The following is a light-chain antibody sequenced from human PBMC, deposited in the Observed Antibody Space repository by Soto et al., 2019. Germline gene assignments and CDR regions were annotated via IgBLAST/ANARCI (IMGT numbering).Light chain of an antibody. J-gene: IGKJ2*01. CDR1: QGVGSN. Sequence: EIVMTQSPGTLSVSPEERATLSCRASQGVGSNLAWYQQRPGQAPRLLIYAASTRATDIPARFTGRGSGTEFTLTISSLQSEDFAVYFCQQYNNWPLYTFGQGTKLEI. V-gene: IGKV3-15*01. CDR3: QQYNNWPLYT. CDR2: AAS.